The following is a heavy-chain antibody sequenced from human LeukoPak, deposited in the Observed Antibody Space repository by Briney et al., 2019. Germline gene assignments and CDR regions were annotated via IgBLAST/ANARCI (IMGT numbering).Heavy chain of an antibody. V-gene: IGHV4-30-4*01. CDR1: GGSISSGDYY. Sequence: SQTLSFTCTVSGGSISSGDYYWSWIRQPPGKGLEWIGYIYYSGSTYYNPSLKSRVTISVDTSKDQFSLKLSSVTAADTAVYYCARALSTMVRGAAPSYLDYWGQGTLVTVSS. J-gene: IGHJ4*02. D-gene: IGHD3-10*01. CDR2: IYYSGST. CDR3: ARALSTMVRGAAPSYLDY.